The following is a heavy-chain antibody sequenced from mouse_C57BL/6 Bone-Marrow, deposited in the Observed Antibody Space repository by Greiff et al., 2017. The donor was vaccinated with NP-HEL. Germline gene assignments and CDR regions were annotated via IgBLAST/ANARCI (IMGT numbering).Heavy chain of an antibody. V-gene: IGHV1-81*01. D-gene: IGHD1-1*01. Sequence: VQGVESGAELARPGASVKLSCKASGYTFTSYGISWVKQRTGQGLEWIGEIYPRSGNTYYNEKFKGKATLTADKSSSTAYMELRSLTSEDSAVYFCARGELRFDYWGQGTTLTVSS. CDR3: ARGELRFDY. J-gene: IGHJ2*01. CDR2: IYPRSGNT. CDR1: GYTFTSYG.